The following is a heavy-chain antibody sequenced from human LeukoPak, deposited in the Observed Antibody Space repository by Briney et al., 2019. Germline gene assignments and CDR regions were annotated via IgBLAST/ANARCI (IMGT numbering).Heavy chain of an antibody. CDR1: VGTFSSYA. D-gene: IGHD1-7*01. CDR3: ARAGLELREIDP. CDR2: IIPIFGTA. V-gene: IGHV1-69*05. J-gene: IGHJ5*02. Sequence: SVKVSYKASVGTFSSYAISWVRQAPGQGLEWMGRIIPIFGTANYAQKFQGRVTITTDESTSTAYMELSSLRSEDTAVYYCARAGLELREIDPWGQGTLVTVSS.